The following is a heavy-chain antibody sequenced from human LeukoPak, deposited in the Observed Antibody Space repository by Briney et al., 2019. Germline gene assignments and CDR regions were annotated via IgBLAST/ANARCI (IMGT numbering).Heavy chain of an antibody. CDR2: ISYDGSNK. J-gene: IGHJ6*02. V-gene: IGHV3-30*18. CDR3: AKVGRGMYYYGSATPNYYGMDV. Sequence: PGGSLRLSCAASGFTFSGYGMHWVRQAPGKGLERVAVISYDGSNKYYADSVKGRFTISRDNSKNTLYLQMNSLRAEDTAVYYCAKVGRGMYYYGSATPNYYGMDVWGQGTTVTVSS. CDR1: GFTFSGYG. D-gene: IGHD3-10*01.